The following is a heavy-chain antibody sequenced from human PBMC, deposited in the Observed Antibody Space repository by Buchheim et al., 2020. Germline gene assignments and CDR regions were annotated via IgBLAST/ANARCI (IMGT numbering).Heavy chain of an antibody. CDR1: GGSISSYY. Sequence: QVQLQESGPGLVKPSETLSLTCTVSGGSISSYYWSWIRQPPGKGLEWIGYIYYSGSTNYNPSLKSRVTISVDKSKNPFSLNLSAVTAADTAVYYWARASVDYVPTPTKFWGQGTL. D-gene: IGHD4-17*01. J-gene: IGHJ4*02. CDR2: IYYSGST. CDR3: ARASVDYVPTPTKF. V-gene: IGHV4-59*01.